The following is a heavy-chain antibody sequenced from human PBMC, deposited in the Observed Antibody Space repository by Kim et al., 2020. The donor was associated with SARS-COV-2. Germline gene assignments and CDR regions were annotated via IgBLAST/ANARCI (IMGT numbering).Heavy chain of an antibody. V-gene: IGHV4-34*01. J-gene: IGHJ4*02. Sequence: SETLSLTCAVYGGSFSGYYWSWIRQPPGKGLEWIGEINHSGSTNYNPSLKSRVTISVDTSKNQFSLKLSSVTAADTAVYYCARRYLASCGGDCYSSYFDYWGQGTLVTVSS. CDR1: GGSFSGYY. CDR3: ARRYLASCGGDCYSSYFDY. CDR2: INHSGST. D-gene: IGHD2-21*02.